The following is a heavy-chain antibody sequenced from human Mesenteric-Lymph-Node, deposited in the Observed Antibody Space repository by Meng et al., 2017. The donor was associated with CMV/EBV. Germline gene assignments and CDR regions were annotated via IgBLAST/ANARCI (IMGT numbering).Heavy chain of an antibody. CDR2: IYYSGST. CDR3: ARISPVKYGSGTYYFDY. Sequence: SETLSLTCTVSGGSINSGDYYWSWIRQPPGKGLEWIGYIYYSGSTYYNPSLQSRVTISIDTSQNQFSLKLSSVTAADTAVYYCARISPVKYGSGTYYFDYWGQGTLVTVS. V-gene: IGHV4-30-4*08. CDR1: GGSINSGDYY. D-gene: IGHD3-10*01. J-gene: IGHJ4*02.